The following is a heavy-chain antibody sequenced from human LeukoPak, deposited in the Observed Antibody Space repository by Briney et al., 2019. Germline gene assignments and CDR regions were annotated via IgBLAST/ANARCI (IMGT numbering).Heavy chain of an antibody. CDR3: AAKGVVVGGFDI. D-gene: IGHD2-15*01. CDR1: GYNFRGYW. J-gene: IGHJ3*02. V-gene: IGHV5-10-1*01. CDR2: IDPSDSQT. Sequence: GESLKISCKGSGYNFRGYWISWVRQMPGKGLEWMGRIDPSDSQTDYRPSFQGHVTISLDTSISTAYLQWSSLKASDTAMYYCAAKGVVVGGFDIWGHGTMVTVSS.